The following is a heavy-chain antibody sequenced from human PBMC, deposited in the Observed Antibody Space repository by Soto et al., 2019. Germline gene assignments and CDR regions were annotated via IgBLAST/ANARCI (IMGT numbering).Heavy chain of an antibody. CDR2: ISYDGSSR. J-gene: IGHJ6*02. CDR1: GFAFSRYG. V-gene: IGHV3-30*18. CDR3: AKSEPAPRPYCSSTSCFYGMDV. D-gene: IGHD2-2*01. Sequence: QVQLVESGGGVVQPGRSLRLSCAASGFAFSRYGMHWVRQAPGKGLAWLAVISYDGSSRYYADSVEGRFTISRDNSKNTLYMQMNSLRTEDTAVYYCAKSEPAPRPYCSSTSCFYGMDVWGQGTTVTVSS.